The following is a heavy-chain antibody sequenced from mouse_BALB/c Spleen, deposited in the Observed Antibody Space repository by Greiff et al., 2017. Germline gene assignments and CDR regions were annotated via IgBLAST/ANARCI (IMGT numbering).Heavy chain of an antibody. CDR2: IYPSDSYT. J-gene: IGHJ2*01. CDR1: GYTFTSYW. CDR3: TRSGRYDDY. D-gene: IGHD2-14*01. Sequence: VQLQQPGAELVRPGASVKLSCKASGYTFTSYWINWVKQRPGQGLEWIGNIYPSDSYTNYNQKFKDKATLTVDKSSSTAYMQLSSPTSEDSAVYYCTRSGRYDDYWGQGTTLTVSS. V-gene: IGHV1-69*02.